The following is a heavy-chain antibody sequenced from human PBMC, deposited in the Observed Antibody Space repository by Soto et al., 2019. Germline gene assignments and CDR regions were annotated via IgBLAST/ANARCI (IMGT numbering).Heavy chain of an antibody. CDR2: INPSGGST. Sequence: ASVKVSCKASGYTFTSYYMHWVRQAPGQGLEWMGIINPSGGSTSYAQKFQGRVTMTRDTSTSTVYMELSSLRSEDTAVYYCAVHPGYCTNGVCYGMDVWGQGTTVTVSS. V-gene: IGHV1-46*01. CDR3: AVHPGYCTNGVCYGMDV. D-gene: IGHD2-8*01. CDR1: GYTFTSYY. J-gene: IGHJ6*02.